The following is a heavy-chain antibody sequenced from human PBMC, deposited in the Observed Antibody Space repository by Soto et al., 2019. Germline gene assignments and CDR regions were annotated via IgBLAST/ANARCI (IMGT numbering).Heavy chain of an antibody. V-gene: IGHV1-2*04. CDR2: INPNSGGT. Sequence: ASVKVSCKASGYTFTGYYMHWVRQAPGQGLEWMGWINPNSGGTNYAQEFQGWVTMTRDTSISTAYMELSRLRSDDTAVYYCASSLVVPAAMRDWAYHYGMDVWGRGTTVTVS. D-gene: IGHD2-2*01. CDR3: ASSLVVPAAMRDWAYHYGMDV. CDR1: GYTFTGYY. J-gene: IGHJ6*02.